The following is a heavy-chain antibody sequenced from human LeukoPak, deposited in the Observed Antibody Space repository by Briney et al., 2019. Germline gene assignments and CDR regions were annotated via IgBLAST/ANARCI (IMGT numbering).Heavy chain of an antibody. CDR2: IWYDGSNK. CDR1: GFTFSSYG. D-gene: IGHD5-24*01. CDR3: AKDRMATITGFDY. Sequence: GGSLRLSCAASGFTFSSYGMHWVRQAPGKGLEWVAAIWYDGSNKYYADSVKGRFTISRDNSKNTLYLQMNSLRAEDTAVYYCAKDRMATITGFDYWGQGTLVTVSS. V-gene: IGHV3-33*06. J-gene: IGHJ4*02.